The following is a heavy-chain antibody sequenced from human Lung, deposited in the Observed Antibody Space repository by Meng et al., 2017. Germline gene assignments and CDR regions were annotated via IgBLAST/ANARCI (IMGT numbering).Heavy chain of an antibody. J-gene: IGHJ4*02. CDR2: INHSGST. CDR3: ARGPTTMAHDFDY. Sequence: QLAQWGAGLFKPSEPLSLTCVVSGGSFSDYYWSWIRQPPGKGLEWIGEINHSGSTNYNPSLESRATISVDTSQNNLSLKLSSVTAADSAVYYCARGPTTMAHDFDYWGQGTLVTVSS. CDR1: GGSFSDYY. V-gene: IGHV4-34*01. D-gene: IGHD4-11*01.